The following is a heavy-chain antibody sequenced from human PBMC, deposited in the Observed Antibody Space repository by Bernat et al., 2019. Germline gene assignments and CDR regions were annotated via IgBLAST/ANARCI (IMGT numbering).Heavy chain of an antibody. CDR1: GFTVSSNY. J-gene: IGHJ4*02. Sequence: EVQLVESGGGLVQPGGSLRLSCAASGFTVSSNYMSWVRQAPGKGLEWVSVIYSGGSTYYADSVKGRFTISRDNSKNTLYLQMNSLRAEDTAVYYCARAHTDKGPGLLCFGELFYWGQGTLVTVSS. V-gene: IGHV3-66*01. CDR2: IYSGGST. D-gene: IGHD3-10*01. CDR3: ARAHTDKGPGLLCFGELFY.